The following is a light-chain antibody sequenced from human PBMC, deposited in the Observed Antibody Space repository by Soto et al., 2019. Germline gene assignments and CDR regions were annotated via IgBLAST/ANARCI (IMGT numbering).Light chain of an antibody. V-gene: IGLV2-14*01. CDR1: GGDIGSYKS. Sequence: QSALTQPASVSGSPGQSITISCTGTGGDIGSYKSVSWFQQHPGKAPKLIIYEVTNRPSGVADRFSGSKSGNTASLTISGLQPEDEADYFCGSRTSSTTLYVFGGGTKVTVL. J-gene: IGLJ1*01. CDR3: GSRTSSTTLYV. CDR2: EVT.